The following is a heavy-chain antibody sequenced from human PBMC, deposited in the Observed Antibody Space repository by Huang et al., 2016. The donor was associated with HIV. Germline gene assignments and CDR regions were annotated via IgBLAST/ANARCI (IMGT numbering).Heavy chain of an antibody. CDR3: ATSSSGSGWYLDI. D-gene: IGHD3-22*01. Sequence: QVQLYQWGAGPLRPSETLSITCGVSGGSLHGYYWNWLRQSPGRGLEWIGEVKHGGITKYNPSLKRRVTISVDTSKIQFSLNLTSVTATDTADYYCATSSSGSGWYLDIWGRGTLVSVS. J-gene: IGHJ2*01. CDR1: GGSLHGYY. V-gene: IGHV4-34*01. CDR2: VKHGGIT.